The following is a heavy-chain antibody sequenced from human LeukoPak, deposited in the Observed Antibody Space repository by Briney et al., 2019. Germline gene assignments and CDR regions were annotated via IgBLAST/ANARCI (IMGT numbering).Heavy chain of an antibody. V-gene: IGHV3-74*01. D-gene: IGHD3-3*01. J-gene: IGHJ4*02. CDR1: GFTFSSYW. CDR3: AGGGQWNGYFDY. CDR2: INSDGSST. Sequence: PGGSLRLSCAASGFTFSSYWMHWVRQAPGKGLVWVSRINSDGSSTSYADSVKGRFTISRDNAKNTLYLQMNSLRAEDTAVYYCAGGGQWNGYFDYWGQGTLVTVSS.